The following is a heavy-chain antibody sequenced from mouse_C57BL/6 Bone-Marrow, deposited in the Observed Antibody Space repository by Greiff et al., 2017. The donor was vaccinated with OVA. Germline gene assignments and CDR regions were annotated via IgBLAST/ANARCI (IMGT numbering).Heavy chain of an antibody. Sequence: QVQLQQPGAELVMPGASVKLSCKASGYTFTSYWMHWVKQRPGQGLEWIGEIDPSDSYTNSNQKFKGKSTLTVDKSSSTAYMQLSSLTSEDSAVYYCARGNGNYVDYFDYWGQGTTLTVSS. J-gene: IGHJ2*01. V-gene: IGHV1-69*01. CDR2: IDPSDSYT. CDR1: GYTFTSYW. CDR3: ARGNGNYVDYFDY. D-gene: IGHD2-1*01.